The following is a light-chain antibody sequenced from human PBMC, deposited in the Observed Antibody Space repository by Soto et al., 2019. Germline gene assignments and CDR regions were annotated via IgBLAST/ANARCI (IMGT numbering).Light chain of an antibody. J-gene: IGKJ1*01. V-gene: IGKV1-6*01. CDR1: QDIRNA. CDR2: GAS. Sequence: AIQMTQSPASLSASVGDRVTITCRASQDIRNALGWYQQKPGQAPKLLIYGASILQAGAPARFSGIGSGTDFTLTISSLQPEDFANYYCLQDYSYPRTFGQGTKVEIK. CDR3: LQDYSYPRT.